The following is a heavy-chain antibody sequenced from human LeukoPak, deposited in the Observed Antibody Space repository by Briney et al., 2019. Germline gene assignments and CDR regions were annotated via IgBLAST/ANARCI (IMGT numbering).Heavy chain of an antibody. CDR1: GYSFPTYW. J-gene: IGHJ4*02. CDR2: IYPDESNI. D-gene: IGHD2-2*03. V-gene: IGHV5-51*01. Sequence: GGSLQISCQGSGYSFPTYWIAWARPLPGKGLEWMGIIYPDESNIRYSPSFQGQVTISAHKSISTPYLQWSSLQASDTSIYYCARPPSRGYSSSFEYWGQGTLVTVSS. CDR3: ARPPSRGYSSSFEY.